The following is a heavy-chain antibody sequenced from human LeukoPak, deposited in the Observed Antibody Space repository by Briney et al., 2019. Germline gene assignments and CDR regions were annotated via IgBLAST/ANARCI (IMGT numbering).Heavy chain of an antibody. Sequence: GESLKISCKGSGYSFTNYWIGWVRQMPGKGLEWMGIIHPGDSATRYSPSFQGLVTISADKSINTAYLQWSSLKASDTAIYYCARGNNENYYDWFDPWGQGTLVTVSS. CDR1: GYSFTNYW. V-gene: IGHV5-51*01. CDR2: IHPGDSAT. CDR3: ARGNNENYYDWFDP. D-gene: IGHD1-26*01. J-gene: IGHJ5*02.